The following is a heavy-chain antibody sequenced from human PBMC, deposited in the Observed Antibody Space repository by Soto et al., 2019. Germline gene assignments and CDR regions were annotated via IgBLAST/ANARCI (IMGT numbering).Heavy chain of an antibody. CDR3: SRVLGPYVNAFDI. D-gene: IGHD3-16*01. CDR1: GFTFSSYG. Sequence: GGSLRLSCAASGFTFSSYGMHWVRQAPGKGLEWVAVIWYDGSNKYYADSVKGRFTISRDNSKNTLYLQMNSLRAEDTAVYYCSRVLGPYVNAFDIRGLGTTVTVS. CDR2: IWYDGSNK. J-gene: IGHJ3*02. V-gene: IGHV3-33*01.